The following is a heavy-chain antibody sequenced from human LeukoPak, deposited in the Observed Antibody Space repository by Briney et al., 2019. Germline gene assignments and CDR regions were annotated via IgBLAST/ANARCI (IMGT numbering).Heavy chain of an antibody. D-gene: IGHD6-13*01. V-gene: IGHV1-18*01. CDR1: GYTFRNYG. Sequence: GASVKVSCKASGYTFRNYGISWVRQAPGQGLEWMGWVNAYNGNTKYAQKLRGRVTMTTDTSTNTAYMELRSLRSDDTAVYYCARDSGLDSSSQRRRDYYGMDVWGQGTTVTVSS. J-gene: IGHJ6*02. CDR3: ARDSGLDSSSQRRRDYYGMDV. CDR2: VNAYNGNT.